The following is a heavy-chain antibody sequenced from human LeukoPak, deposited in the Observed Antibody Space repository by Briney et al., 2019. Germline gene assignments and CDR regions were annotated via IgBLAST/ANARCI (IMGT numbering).Heavy chain of an antibody. D-gene: IGHD2-2*01. V-gene: IGHV1-69*04. J-gene: IGHJ6*02. CDR3: ARAYIVVVPAANYYYYGMDV. CDR2: IIPILGIA. Sequence: SVKVSCKASRGTFSSYAISWVRQAPGQGLEWMGRIIPILGIANYAQKFQGRVTITADKSTSTAYMELSSLRSEDTAVYYCARAYIVVVPAANYYYYGMDVWGQGTTVTVSS. CDR1: RGTFSSYA.